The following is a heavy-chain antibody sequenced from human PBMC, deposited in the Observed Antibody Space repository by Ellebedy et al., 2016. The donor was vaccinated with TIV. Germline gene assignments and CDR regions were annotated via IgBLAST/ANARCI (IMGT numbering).Heavy chain of an antibody. D-gene: IGHD3-22*01. CDR1: GYTFTSYG. CDR2: ISAYNGNT. CDR3: AKYYYDSSGYPESSWFDP. J-gene: IGHJ5*02. V-gene: IGHV1-18*01. Sequence: ASVKVSXXASGYTFTSYGISWVRQAPGQGLEWMGWISAYNGNTNYAQKLQGRVTMTTDTSTSTAYMELRSLRSDDTAVYYCAKYYYDSSGYPESSWFDPWGQGTLVTVSS.